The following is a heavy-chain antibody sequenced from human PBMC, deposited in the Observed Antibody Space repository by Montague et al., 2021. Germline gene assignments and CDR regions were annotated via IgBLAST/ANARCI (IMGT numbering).Heavy chain of an antibody. Sequence: SLSLSLSASGFPFNNYFMSWFRQAPGKGLEWVSYIGTSSSFTRYADSVKGRFTISRDNAMNSLYLQMTAVRGEDTAVYYCARVGLTVAAGMIDYWGQGTLVTVSS. CDR1: GFPFNNYF. D-gene: IGHD6-13*01. J-gene: IGHJ4*02. CDR2: IGTSSSFT. CDR3: ARVGLTVAAGMIDY. V-gene: IGHV3-11*06.